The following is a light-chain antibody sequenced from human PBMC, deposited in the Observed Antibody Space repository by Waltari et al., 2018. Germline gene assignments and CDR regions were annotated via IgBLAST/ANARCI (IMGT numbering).Light chain of an antibody. CDR3: QQYNNWPLT. V-gene: IGKV3-15*01. CDR2: GAS. Sequence: EKVMTHSPATLSVSPGERATLSCRASQSVSSNLAWYQQKPGQAPRLLIYGASTRATGSSARFSGSGSGTEFTLTISSLQSEDFAVYYCQQYNNWPLTFGGGTTVEIK. CDR1: QSVSSN. J-gene: IGKJ4*01.